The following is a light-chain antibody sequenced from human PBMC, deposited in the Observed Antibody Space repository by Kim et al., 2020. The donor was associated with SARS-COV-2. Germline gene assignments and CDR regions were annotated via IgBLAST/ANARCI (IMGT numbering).Light chain of an antibody. CDR1: QSLVCSHENTY. Sequence: EVVMTQSPLSLSATLGQPDSLSRRSSQSLVCSHENTYLNCFHQRPAQSPRRPIHKVSNWDSGVPDRFSGSGSGADFTLKISGLEAEDVGVYHCMQTTHVSFGAGTKVDIK. J-gene: IGKJ3*01. CDR3: MQTTHVS. CDR2: KVS. V-gene: IGKV2D-30*01.